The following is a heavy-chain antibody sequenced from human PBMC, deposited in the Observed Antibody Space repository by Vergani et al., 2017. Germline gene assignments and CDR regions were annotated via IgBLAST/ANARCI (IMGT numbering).Heavy chain of an antibody. CDR1: GGSFSGYY. Sequence: QVQLQQLGAGLLKPSETLSLTCAVYGGSFSGYYWSWIRQPPGKGVVWVGEINHSGSTNYNPSLKSRVTISVDTAKNQFSLKLSSVTAADTAVYYCARGGRAVAGFYYYYYGMDVWGQGTTVTVSS. CDR2: INHSGST. J-gene: IGHJ6*02. D-gene: IGHD6-19*01. CDR3: ARGGRAVAGFYYYYYGMDV. V-gene: IGHV4-34*01.